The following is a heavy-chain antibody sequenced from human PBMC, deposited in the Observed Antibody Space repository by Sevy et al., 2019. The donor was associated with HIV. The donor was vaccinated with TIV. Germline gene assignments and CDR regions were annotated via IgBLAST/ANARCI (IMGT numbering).Heavy chain of an antibody. CDR3: ARQEAGNWDNWFDP. V-gene: IGHV4-39*01. CDR2: IYYSGST. CDR1: GGSISSSSYY. J-gene: IGHJ5*02. Sequence: SETLSLTCTVSGGSISSSSYYWGWIRQPPGKGLEWIGSIYYSGSTYYNPSLKSRVTISVDTSKNQFSLKLSSVTAADTAVYYCARQEAGNWDNWFDPWGQGTLVTVSS. D-gene: IGHD1-1*01.